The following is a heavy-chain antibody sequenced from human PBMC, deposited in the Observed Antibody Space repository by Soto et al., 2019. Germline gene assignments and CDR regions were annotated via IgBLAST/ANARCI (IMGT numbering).Heavy chain of an antibody. CDR3: THRLNSSPLGFDI. CDR2: IYWNDDK. J-gene: IGHJ3*02. CDR1: GFSLISSGLA. Sequence: QITLRESGPTLVKPTQTLTLTCTFSGFSLISSGLAVGWIRQPPGKALEWLALIYWNDDKLYSPALKSRLTVTKVPSKNQVVLTLTDMDPVDTGTYYCTHRLNSSPLGFDIWGQGTMVSVSS. D-gene: IGHD6-19*01. V-gene: IGHV2-5*01.